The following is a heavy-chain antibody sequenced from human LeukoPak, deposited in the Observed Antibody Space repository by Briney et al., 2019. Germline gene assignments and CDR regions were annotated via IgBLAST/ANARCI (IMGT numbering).Heavy chain of an antibody. J-gene: IGHJ1*01. V-gene: IGHV1-24*01. CDR2: FDPEDGET. D-gene: IGHD6-13*01. CDR1: GCTLTELS. Sequence: GSVKVSCKVSGCTLTELSMHWVRQAPGKGLEWMGGFDPEDGETIYAQKFQGRVTMTEDTSTDTAYMELSSLRSEDTAVYYCATWPGWQQLVRGYFQHWGQGTLVTVSS. CDR3: ATWPGWQQLVRGYFQH.